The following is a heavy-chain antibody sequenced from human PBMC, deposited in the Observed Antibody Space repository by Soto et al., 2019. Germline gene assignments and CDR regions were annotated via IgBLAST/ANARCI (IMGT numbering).Heavy chain of an antibody. Sequence: QVQLQESGPGLVKPSETLSLTCTVSGGSVSSGSYYWSWIRQPPGKGLEWIGYVYHSGSTNYNPSLTSRVTLSVDTSKNQCSLKLSSVTAAATAVYYCAGEDGYADGVSDYWGQGTLVTVSS. CDR3: AGEDGYADGVSDY. CDR2: VYHSGST. J-gene: IGHJ4*02. CDR1: GGSVSSGSYY. V-gene: IGHV4-61*01. D-gene: IGHD5-12*01.